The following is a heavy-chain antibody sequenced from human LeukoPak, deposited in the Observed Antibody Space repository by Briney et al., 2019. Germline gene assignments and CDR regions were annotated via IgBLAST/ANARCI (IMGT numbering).Heavy chain of an antibody. J-gene: IGHJ6*02. CDR3: ARHIQEHQWHYGVDV. Sequence: GGSLRLSCAASGFTFSSYAMSWVRQAPGKGLEWVSAISGSGGSTYYADSVKGRFTISRDNAKNSLFLQMNSLRAEDTALYFCARHIQEHQWHYGVDVWGQGTTVTVSS. D-gene: IGHD6-19*01. V-gene: IGHV3-23*01. CDR1: GFTFSSYA. CDR2: ISGSGGST.